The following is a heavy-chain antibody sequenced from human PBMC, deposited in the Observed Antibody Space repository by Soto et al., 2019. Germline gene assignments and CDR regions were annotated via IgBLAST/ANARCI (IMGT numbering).Heavy chain of an antibody. J-gene: IGHJ4*02. CDR2: ISWNSGSI. Sequence: GGSLRLSCAASGFTFDDYAMHWVRQAPGKGLEWVSGISWNSGSIGYADSVKGRFTISRDNAKNSLYLQMNSLRAEDTALYYCAKDAEAAAGTEYFDYWGQGTLVTVSS. V-gene: IGHV3-9*01. CDR3: AKDAEAAAGTEYFDY. D-gene: IGHD6-13*01. CDR1: GFTFDDYA.